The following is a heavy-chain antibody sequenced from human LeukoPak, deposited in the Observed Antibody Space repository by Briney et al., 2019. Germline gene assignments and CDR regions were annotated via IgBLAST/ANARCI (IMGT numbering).Heavy chain of an antibody. CDR1: GFTFSSYS. D-gene: IGHD3-3*01. CDR3: ARDRGGAYDFWSGYYTGYFDY. V-gene: IGHV3-21*01. Sequence: GGSLRLSCAASGFTFSSYSMNWVRQAPGKGLEWVSSISSSSSYIYYADSVKGRFTISRDNAKNSLYLQMNSLRAEDTAVYYCARDRGGAYDFWSGYYTGYFDYWGQGTLVPVSS. CDR2: ISSSSSYI. J-gene: IGHJ4*02.